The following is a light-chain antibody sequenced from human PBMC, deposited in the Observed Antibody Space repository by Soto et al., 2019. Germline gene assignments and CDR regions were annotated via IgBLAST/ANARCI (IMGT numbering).Light chain of an antibody. V-gene: IGKV3-15*01. CDR2: GAS. CDR3: RQYNERPPWT. CDR1: QSVGRN. Sequence: EIVMTQSPATLSVSPGERSTLSCRASQSVGRNVAGYKQKPGQAPRLLIYGASSRATGIPARVSGSGSGTDFTLTISSLQYDDVGVYYCRQYNERPPWTFGQGTKVEIK. J-gene: IGKJ1*01.